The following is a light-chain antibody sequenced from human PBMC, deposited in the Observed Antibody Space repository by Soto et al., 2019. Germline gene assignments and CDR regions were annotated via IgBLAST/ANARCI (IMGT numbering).Light chain of an antibody. J-gene: IGLJ1*01. V-gene: IGLV1-44*01. CDR3: ASWGDSLNGHV. Sequence: QSVLTQPPSASGTPGQRVTISCSGSSSNIGSNVVNWFQQLPGTAPKLRIYSNDQRPSGVPDRFSASKSGTSASLAISGLQSEDEADYYCASWGDSLNGHVFGTGTKVTVL. CDR2: SND. CDR1: SSNIGSNV.